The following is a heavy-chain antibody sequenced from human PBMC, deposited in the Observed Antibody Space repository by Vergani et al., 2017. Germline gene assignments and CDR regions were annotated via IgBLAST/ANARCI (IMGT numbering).Heavy chain of an antibody. CDR1: GFTFSSYG. D-gene: IGHD5-24*01. CDR2: ISYDGSNK. J-gene: IGHJ4*02. Sequence: QVQLVESGGGVVQPGRSLRLSCAASGFTFSSYGMHWVRQAPGKGLEWVAVISYDGSNKYYADSVKGRFTISRDNSKNTLYLQMNSLGAEDTAVYYCAKVVDGYNLNGGGYWGQGTLVTVSS. CDR3: AKVVDGYNLNGGGY. V-gene: IGHV3-30*18.